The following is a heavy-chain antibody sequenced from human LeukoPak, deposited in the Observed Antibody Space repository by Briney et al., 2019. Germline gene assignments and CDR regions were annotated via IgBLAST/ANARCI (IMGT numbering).Heavy chain of an antibody. V-gene: IGHV4-4*02. Sequence: SGTLSLTCAVSGGSISSSNWWSWVRQPPGKGLEWIGEIYHSGSTYYNPSLKSRVTISVDRSKNQFFLKLSSVTAADTAVYYCARGLVPTDYYYYYGMDVWGQGTTVTVSS. J-gene: IGHJ6*02. CDR2: IYHSGST. CDR3: ARGLVPTDYYYYYGMDV. CDR1: GGSISSSNW. D-gene: IGHD1-26*01.